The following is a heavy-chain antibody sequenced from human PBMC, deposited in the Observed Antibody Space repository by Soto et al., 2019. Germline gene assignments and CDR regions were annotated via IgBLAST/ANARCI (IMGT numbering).Heavy chain of an antibody. CDR3: ARARFGEVLLFDY. CDR1: GGSISYYH. Sequence: PSETLSLTCTVSGGSISYYHWSWIRQPAGKGLEWIGRIYSSGSTNYNPSLKSRVTMSVDTSKNQFSLKLNSVTAADTAVYYCARARFGEVLLFDYWCQGTLVTGSS. J-gene: IGHJ4*02. V-gene: IGHV4-4*07. CDR2: IYSSGST. D-gene: IGHD3-10*02.